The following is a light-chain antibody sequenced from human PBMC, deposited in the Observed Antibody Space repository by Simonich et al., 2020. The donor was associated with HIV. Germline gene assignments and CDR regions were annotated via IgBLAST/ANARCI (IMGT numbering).Light chain of an antibody. Sequence: DIVMTQSPDSLAVSLGERATINCKSSRSVLYRSNNKNYLAWYQQKPGQPPKLIIYWASTRESGVPDRFSGSGSGTDFTLTISNLQAEDVAVYYCQQYYSTPFTFGPGTKVDIK. CDR1: RSVLYRSNNKNY. V-gene: IGKV4-1*01. CDR2: WAS. CDR3: QQYYSTPFT. J-gene: IGKJ3*01.